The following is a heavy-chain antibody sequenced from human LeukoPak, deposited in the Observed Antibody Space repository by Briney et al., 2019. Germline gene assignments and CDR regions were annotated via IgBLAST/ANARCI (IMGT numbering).Heavy chain of an antibody. J-gene: IGHJ6*03. D-gene: IGHD2-2*01. Sequence: SETLSLTCTVSGGSISSYYWSWIRQPAGKGLEWIGRIYTSGSTNYNPSLKSRVTISVDTSKNQISLKLSSVMAADTAVYYCARHSGMFSPDCSSTSCPSSVYYYMDVWGKGTTVTVSS. CDR3: ARHSGMFSPDCSSTSCPSSVYYYMDV. V-gene: IGHV4-4*07. CDR2: IYTSGST. CDR1: GGSISSYY.